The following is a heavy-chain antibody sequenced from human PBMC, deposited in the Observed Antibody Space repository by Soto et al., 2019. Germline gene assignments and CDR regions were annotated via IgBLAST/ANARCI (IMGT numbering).Heavy chain of an antibody. CDR1: GDTISTGGYY. D-gene: IGHD4-17*01. V-gene: IGHV4-61*08. CDR2: IYFSGRT. J-gene: IGHJ6*02. Sequence: SETLSLTCDVSGDTISTGGYYWNWIRQPPGKGLEWIGYIYFSGRTNYNPSLKSRVTISIDTSKNQFSLKLTSATAADTAVYYCSRDVDFGEEDVWGQGTTVTVSS. CDR3: SRDVDFGEEDV.